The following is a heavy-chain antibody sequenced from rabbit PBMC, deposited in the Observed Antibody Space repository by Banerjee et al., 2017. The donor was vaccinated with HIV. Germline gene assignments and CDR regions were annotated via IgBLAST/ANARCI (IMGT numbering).Heavy chain of an antibody. D-gene: IGHD6-1*01. J-gene: IGHJ4*01. Sequence: QSLEESGGDLVKPGASLTLTCTASGFSFSSSYYMCWVRQAPGKGLEWIACIYAGSSGSTYYASWAKGRFTISKTSSTTVTLQMTSLTAADTATYFCARSYYTYGYAGYAYAIPDFNLWGPGTLVTVS. V-gene: IGHV1S40*01. CDR3: ARSYYTYGYAGYAYAIPDFNL. CDR2: IYAGSSGST. CDR1: GFSFSSSYY.